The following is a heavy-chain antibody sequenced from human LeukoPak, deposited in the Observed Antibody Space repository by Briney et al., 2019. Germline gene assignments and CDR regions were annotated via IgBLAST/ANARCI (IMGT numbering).Heavy chain of an antibody. Sequence: VKVSCKASGYTFTTYDINWVRQAPGQGLEWMGWMNSISGNTGYAQKFQGRVTMTRDTSISTAYMELSSLTSEDTGVCCARAMFYYDSSGYYAWFDPWGQGTQVTVSS. D-gene: IGHD3-22*01. J-gene: IGHJ5*02. CDR2: MNSISGNT. CDR1: GYTFTTYD. V-gene: IGHV1-8*01. CDR3: ARAMFYYDSSGYYAWFDP.